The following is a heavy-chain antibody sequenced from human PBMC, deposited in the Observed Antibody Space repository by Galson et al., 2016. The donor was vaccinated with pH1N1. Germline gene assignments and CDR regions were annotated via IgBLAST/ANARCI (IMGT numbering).Heavy chain of an antibody. J-gene: IGHJ6*03. Sequence: SLRLSCAASGFSFDDYAMHWVRQAPGKGLEWVSGINWKSNNIDYADSVKGRFSISRDNAKRSLFLEMNSLRVEDTALYYCVKDFKGYFYYMDVWGKGTTVTVSS. CDR2: INWKSNNI. CDR3: VKDFKGYFYYMDV. CDR1: GFSFDDYA. V-gene: IGHV3-9*01.